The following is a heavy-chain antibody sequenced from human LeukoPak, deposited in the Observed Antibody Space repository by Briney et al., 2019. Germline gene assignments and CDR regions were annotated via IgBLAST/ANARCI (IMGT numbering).Heavy chain of an antibody. CDR2: ISSSSSYI. CDR3: ARRSGVRGVIITEGSYYFDY. V-gene: IGHV3-11*06. CDR1: GFTFSDYY. J-gene: IGHJ4*02. Sequence: GGSLRLSCAASGFTFSDYYMSGIRQAPGKGLEWVSSISSSSSYIYYADSVKGRFTISRDNAKNSLYLQMNSLRAEDTAVHYCARRSGVRGVIITEGSYYFDYWGQGTLVTVSS. D-gene: IGHD3-10*01.